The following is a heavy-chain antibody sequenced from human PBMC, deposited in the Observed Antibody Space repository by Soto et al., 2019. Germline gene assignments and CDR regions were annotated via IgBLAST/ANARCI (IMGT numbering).Heavy chain of an antibody. V-gene: IGHV3-11*01. J-gene: IGHJ3*02. D-gene: IGHD3-22*01. CDR2: ISSSGSTI. CDR3: ARVERRYYDSSGYYYDAFDI. Sequence: PGGSLRLSCAASGFTFSDYCMSWIRQAPGKGLEWVSYISSSGSTIYYADSVKGRFTISRDNAKNSLYLQMNSLRAEDTAVYYCARVERRYYDSSGYYYDAFDIWGQGTMVTVSS. CDR1: GFTFSDYC.